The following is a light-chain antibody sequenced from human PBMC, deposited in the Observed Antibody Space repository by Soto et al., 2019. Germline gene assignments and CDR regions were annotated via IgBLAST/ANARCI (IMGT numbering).Light chain of an antibody. V-gene: IGKV1-12*01. CDR1: QGLKF. J-gene: IGKJ5*01. CDR2: EAT. Sequence: DVHMTQSPSSVSASVGDTVTITCRASQGLKFLAWYQQKPGQAPRLLIYEATNLQSGVPPRFRGSGSGTDFTLTISSLQPEDFATYFCQQANSFPITFGQGTRLEIK. CDR3: QQANSFPIT.